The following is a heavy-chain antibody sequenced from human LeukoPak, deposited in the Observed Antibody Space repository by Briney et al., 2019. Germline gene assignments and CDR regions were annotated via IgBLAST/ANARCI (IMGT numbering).Heavy chain of an antibody. V-gene: IGHV1-18*01. D-gene: IGHD3-10*01. CDR3: ARVRGSGSYYNADAFDI. CDR1: GYTFTSYG. CDR2: ISAYNGNT. J-gene: IGHJ3*02. Sequence: ASVKVSCKASGYTFTSYGISWVRQAPGQGLEWMGWISAYNGNTNYAQKLQGRVTMTTDTSTSTAYMELSSLRSEDTAVYYCARVRGSGSYYNADAFDIWGQGTMVTVSS.